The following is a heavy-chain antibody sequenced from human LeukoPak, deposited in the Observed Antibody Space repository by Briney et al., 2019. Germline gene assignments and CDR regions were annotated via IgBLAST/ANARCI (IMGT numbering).Heavy chain of an antibody. CDR1: GGSFSGYY. V-gene: IGHV4-59*08. CDR3: ARHDPLDSSSWYRYYYYGMDV. J-gene: IGHJ6*02. D-gene: IGHD6-13*01. CDR2: IYYSGST. Sequence: PSETLSLTCAVYGGSFSGYYWSWIRQPPGKGLEWIGYIYYSGSTNYNPSLKSRVTISVDTSKNQFSLKLSSVTAADTAVYYCARHDPLDSSSWYRYYYYGMDVWGQGTTVTVSS.